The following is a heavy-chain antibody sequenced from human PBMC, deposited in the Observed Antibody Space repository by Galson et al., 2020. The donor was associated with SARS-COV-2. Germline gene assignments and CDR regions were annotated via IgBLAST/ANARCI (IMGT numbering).Heavy chain of an antibody. V-gene: IGHV4-31*11. Sequence: SETLSLTCAVYGGSFSGYYWSWIRQHPGKGLEWIGHVYYRGSAYYNPSLKSRLTISLDTSKNHFSLKLTSVTAADTAVYFCARVDGGGWDPPPPHLDYWGQGTLVTVSS. CDR2: VYYRGSA. D-gene: IGHD6-19*01. CDR1: GGSFSGYY. J-gene: IGHJ4*02. CDR3: ARVDGGGWDPPPPHLDY.